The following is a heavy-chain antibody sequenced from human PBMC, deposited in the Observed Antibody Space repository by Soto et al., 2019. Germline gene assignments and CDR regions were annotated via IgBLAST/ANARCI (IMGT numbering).Heavy chain of an antibody. CDR1: GFTFSDYY. CDR3: ARVVEYSSGCYDGDCSAFDY. J-gene: IGHJ4*02. V-gene: IGHV3-11*01. CDR2: ISSSGSTI. D-gene: IGHD6-19*01. Sequence: GGSLRLSCAASGFTFSDYYMSWIRQAPGKGLEWVSYISSSGSTIYYADSVKGRFTISRDNAKNSLYLQMNSLRAEDTAVYYCARVVEYSSGCYDGDCSAFDYWGQGTLVTVSS.